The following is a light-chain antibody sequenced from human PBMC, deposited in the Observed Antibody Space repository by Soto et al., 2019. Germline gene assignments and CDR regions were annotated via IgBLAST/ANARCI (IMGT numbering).Light chain of an antibody. J-gene: IGKJ2*01. Sequence: EIVLTQSPGTLSLSPGERATLSCMASQSVSSSYLAWYQQKPGQAPRLLIYGASSRATGIPDRFSGSGSGTDLTLTISRLEPEDFAVYYCQQYGSSPYTFGQGTKLEIK. CDR2: GAS. V-gene: IGKV3-20*01. CDR3: QQYGSSPYT. CDR1: QSVSSSY.